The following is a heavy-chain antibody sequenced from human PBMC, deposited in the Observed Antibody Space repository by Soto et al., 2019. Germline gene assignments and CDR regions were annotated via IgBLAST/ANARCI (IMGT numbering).Heavy chain of an antibody. Sequence: QLQLQESGSGLVKPSQTLSLTCDVSGGSISSGFYFWSWIRQPPGKGLEWIGYIYHTGSTSSNPSLKSRITISMDRSKNYFSLKLRSVTAADTAVYYCSRAVSSGYSYYFDYWGQGTLVTVSS. V-gene: IGHV4-30-2*01. J-gene: IGHJ4*02. D-gene: IGHD3-22*01. CDR3: SRAVSSGYSYYFDY. CDR2: IYHTGST. CDR1: GGSISSGFYF.